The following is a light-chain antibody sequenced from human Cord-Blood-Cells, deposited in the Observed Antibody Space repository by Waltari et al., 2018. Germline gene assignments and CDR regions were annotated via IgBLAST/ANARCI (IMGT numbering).Light chain of an antibody. V-gene: IGLV9-49*01. CDR3: GADHGSGSNFVV. CDR2: VGTGGIVG. Sequence: QPVLTQPPSASASLGASVTPTCPLSSGYSTYKADWYQQSPGKGPRFVMRVGTGGIVGSKGDGIPDRFSVLGSGLNRYLTIKNIQEEDESDYHCGADHGSGSNFVVFGGGTKLTVL. J-gene: IGLJ3*02. CDR1: SGYSTYK.